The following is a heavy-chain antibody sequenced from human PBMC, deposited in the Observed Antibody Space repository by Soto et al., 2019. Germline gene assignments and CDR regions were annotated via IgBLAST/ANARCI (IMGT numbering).Heavy chain of an antibody. CDR1: GFTFSRYS. CDR2: ISSGGNTK. J-gene: IGHJ4*02. V-gene: IGHV3-21*06. CDR3: ARVAY. Sequence: EVQLVESGGGLVKPGGSLRLSCVAPGFTFSRYSINWFRQAPGKGLEWVSSISSGGNTKSYANSVKGRFTISRDNAKNSLYLEMNSLRPEDTAVYYCARVAYWGQGTLVTVSS.